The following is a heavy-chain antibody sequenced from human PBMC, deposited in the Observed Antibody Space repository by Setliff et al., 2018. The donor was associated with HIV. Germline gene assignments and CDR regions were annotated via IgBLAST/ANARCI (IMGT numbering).Heavy chain of an antibody. J-gene: IGHJ5*02. D-gene: IGHD6-13*01. CDR1: GFTFDSYS. Sequence: LRLSCATSGFTFDSYSIIWVRQAPGKGLEWVGRIKSETDGGTTDYAAPVKGRFTISRDDSKNTLYLQMNSLKTEDTAVYYCTAALQQQVVRWFDPWGQGTLVTVSS. CDR2: IKSETDGGTT. V-gene: IGHV3-15*01. CDR3: TAALQQQVVRWFDP.